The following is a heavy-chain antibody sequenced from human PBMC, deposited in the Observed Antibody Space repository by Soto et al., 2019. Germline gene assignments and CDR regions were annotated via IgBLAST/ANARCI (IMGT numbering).Heavy chain of an antibody. CDR3: AKSGWGVVVPAVNWYFDL. D-gene: IGHD2-2*01. CDR1: GFTFSDYA. Sequence: PVGSLRLSGAASGFTFSDYAMTWVRQAPGKGPEWVSGISGSGGSTYYADSVEGRFTISRDNSKNTLYLQMNSLRAEDTAVYYCAKSGWGVVVPAVNWYFDLWGRGTLVTVSS. J-gene: IGHJ2*01. CDR2: ISGSGGST. V-gene: IGHV3-23*01.